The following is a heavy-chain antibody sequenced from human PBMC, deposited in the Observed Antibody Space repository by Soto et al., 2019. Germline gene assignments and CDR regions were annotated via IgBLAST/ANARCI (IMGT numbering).Heavy chain of an antibody. CDR2: ITSGGSLI. CDR1: GFTFSSYG. CDR3: ARNHLWSSHAFEM. Sequence: GGSLRLCCAASGFTFSSYGMSWIRQAPGKGLEWVSYITSGGSLIYYADSVKGRFIISRDNAKNSLYLQMNSLRAEDTAVYYCARNHLWSSHAFEMWGQGTMVTGSS. V-gene: IGHV3-11*01. D-gene: IGHD3-10*01. J-gene: IGHJ3*02.